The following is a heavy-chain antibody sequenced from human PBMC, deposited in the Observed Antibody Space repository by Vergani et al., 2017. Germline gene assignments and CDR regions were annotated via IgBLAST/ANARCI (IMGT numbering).Heavy chain of an antibody. D-gene: IGHD3-3*01. Sequence: EVQLVESGGGLVQPGGSLRLSCAASGFTFSSYEMNWVRQAPGKGLEWVSYISSSGSTIYYADSVKGRFTISRDNAKNSLYLQMNSLRAEDTAVYYCARDPSQRFLEWFLDYWGQGTLVTVSS. CDR1: GFTFSSYE. CDR3: ARDPSQRFLEWFLDY. J-gene: IGHJ4*02. V-gene: IGHV3-48*03. CDR2: ISSSGSTI.